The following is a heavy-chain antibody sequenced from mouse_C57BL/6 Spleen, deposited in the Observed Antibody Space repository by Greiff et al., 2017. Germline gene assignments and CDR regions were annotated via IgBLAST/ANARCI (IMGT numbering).Heavy chain of an antibody. CDR2: ISSGGDYI. D-gene: IGHD1-1*01. J-gene: IGHJ2*01. CDR3: TRKDYGGYYFDY. CDR1: GFTFSSYA. V-gene: IGHV5-9-1*02. Sequence: EVKLVESGEGLVKPGGSLKLSCAASGFTFSSYAMSWVRQTPEKRLEWVAYISSGGDYIYYADTVKGRFTISRDSARNTLYLQMSSLKSEDTAMYYCTRKDYGGYYFDYWGQGTTLTVSS.